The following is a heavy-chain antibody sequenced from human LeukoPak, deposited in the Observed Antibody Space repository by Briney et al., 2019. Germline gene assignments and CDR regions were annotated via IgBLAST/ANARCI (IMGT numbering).Heavy chain of an antibody. CDR3: ARYYYYGSGRFDY. CDR2: ISYDGSNK. CDR1: GFTFSSYA. Sequence: PGRSLRLSCAASGFTFSSYAMHWVRQAPGKGLEWVAVISYDGSNKYYADSVKGRFTISRDNSKNTRYLQMNSLRAEDTAVYYCARYYYYGSGRFDYWGQGTLVTVSS. V-gene: IGHV3-30*14. J-gene: IGHJ4*02. D-gene: IGHD3-10*01.